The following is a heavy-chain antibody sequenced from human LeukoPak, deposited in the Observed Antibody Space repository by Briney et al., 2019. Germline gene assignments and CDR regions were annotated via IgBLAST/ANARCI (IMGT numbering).Heavy chain of an antibody. J-gene: IGHJ6*02. CDR2: ISYDGSNK. CDR1: GFTFSSYG. D-gene: IGHD2-2*01. CDR3: ARLPIDCSSTSCSYYYYYGMDV. V-gene: IGHV3-30*03. Sequence: PGGSLRLSCAASGFTFSSYGMHWVRQAPGKGLEWVAVISYDGSNKYYADSVKGRFTISRDNSKNTLYLQMNSLRAEDTAVYYCARLPIDCSSTSCSYYYYYGMDVWGQGTTVTVSS.